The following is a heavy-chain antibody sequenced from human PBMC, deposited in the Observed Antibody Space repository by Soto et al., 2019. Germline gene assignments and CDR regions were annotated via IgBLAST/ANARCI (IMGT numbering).Heavy chain of an antibody. Sequence: NPXGTLSLTCTVSGCSISSGVYYWSWIHQAPGKGLEWIGYIYHSGSTYYSPSLKSQSTISADTSKNQFSLKLSSVTAADTAVYYCARAMNLASSYYGFDPWGQGTLVTVSS. CDR2: IYHSGST. J-gene: IGHJ5*02. V-gene: IGHV4-30-4*01. CDR1: GCSISSGVYY. CDR3: ARAMNLASSYYGFDP. D-gene: IGHD3-3*01.